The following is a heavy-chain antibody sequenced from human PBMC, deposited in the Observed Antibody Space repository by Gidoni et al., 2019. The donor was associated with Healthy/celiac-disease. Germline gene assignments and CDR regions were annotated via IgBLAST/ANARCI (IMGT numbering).Heavy chain of an antibody. Sequence: EVQLVQSVAEVKKPGESLRISCKGPGYSFTTYWISWVRQMPGKGLEWMGRIDPSDSYTNYSPSCQGHVTITADKSISTAYQQWSSLKAADTAMYYCARQADYYDSSGYPNWFDPWGQGTLVTVSS. CDR2: IDPSDSYT. V-gene: IGHV5-10-1*03. J-gene: IGHJ5*02. CDR3: ARQADYYDSSGYPNWFDP. D-gene: IGHD3-22*01. CDR1: GYSFTTYW.